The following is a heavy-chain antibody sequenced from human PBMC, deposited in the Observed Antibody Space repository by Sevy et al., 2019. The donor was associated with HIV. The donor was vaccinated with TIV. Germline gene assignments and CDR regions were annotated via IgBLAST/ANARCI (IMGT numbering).Heavy chain of an antibody. V-gene: IGHV3-30-3*01. D-gene: IGHD1-1*01. CDR3: ALERLSSNVAEYFQN. J-gene: IGHJ1*01. CDR2: ISYDGSNE. Sequence: GGSLRLSCAASGFTFSSFFMHWVRQAPGKGLEWVATISYDGSNEHYADSVKGRFTISIDNSKNALYRQMNSLRAEDTAVYYCALERLSSNVAEYFQNWGQGTLVTVSS. CDR1: GFTFSSFF.